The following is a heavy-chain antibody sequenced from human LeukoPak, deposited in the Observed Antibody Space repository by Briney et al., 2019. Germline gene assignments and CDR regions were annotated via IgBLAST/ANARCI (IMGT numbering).Heavy chain of an antibody. CDR1: GFTFSSYA. D-gene: IGHD2-15*01. J-gene: IGHJ5*02. Sequence: GGSLRLSCAASGFTFSSYAMSWVRQAPGKGLEWVSTISGSGGSTYYADSVKGRFTISRHNSKNTLYLQMNSLRADDTAVYYCAKSPPRVAVVVAPTGWFDPWGQGTLVTVSS. CDR3: AKSPPRVAVVVAPTGWFDP. CDR2: ISGSGGST. V-gene: IGHV3-23*01.